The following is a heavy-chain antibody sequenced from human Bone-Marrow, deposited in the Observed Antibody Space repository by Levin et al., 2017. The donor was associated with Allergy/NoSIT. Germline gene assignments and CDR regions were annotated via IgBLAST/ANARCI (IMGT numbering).Heavy chain of an antibody. V-gene: IGHV5-51*01. CDR1: GDNFAAYW. CDR2: IHPTDSQT. Sequence: LGESLKISCKASGDNFAAYWIGWVRQMPGGGLEWMGIIHPTDSQTLYGSSFQGHVTISADNSINTVYLQWSSLEASDTAIYYCARRVYTDPRLDPWGQGTLVTVSS. CDR3: ARRVYTDPRLDP. D-gene: IGHD5/OR15-5a*01. J-gene: IGHJ5*02.